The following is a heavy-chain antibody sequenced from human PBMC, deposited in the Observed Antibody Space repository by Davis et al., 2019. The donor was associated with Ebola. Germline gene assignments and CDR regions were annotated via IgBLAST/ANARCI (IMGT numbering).Heavy chain of an antibody. CDR3: ARDITIFGVVIKAEYYYGMDV. J-gene: IGHJ6*02. CDR2: INPNGGST. Sequence: ASVKVSCKASGYTFTNYYLQWVRQAPGQGLEWMGIINPNGGSTIYAQKFQGRVTITADKSTSTAYMELSSLRSEDTAVYYCARDITIFGVVIKAEYYYGMDVWGQGTTVTVSS. V-gene: IGHV1-46*01. D-gene: IGHD3-3*01. CDR1: GYTFTNYY.